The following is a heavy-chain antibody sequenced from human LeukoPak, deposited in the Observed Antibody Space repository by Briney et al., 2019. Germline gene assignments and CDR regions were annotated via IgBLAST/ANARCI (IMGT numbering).Heavy chain of an antibody. Sequence: GGSLRLPRAASGFTFTNYIMSWVRQAPGKGLERVSDISGSSSYIYYADSLKGRFTISRDNARNSLFLQMNSLRAEDTAVYFCARVFPLSVGATRGGAFYIWGQGVMVAVSS. CDR2: ISGSSSYI. V-gene: IGHV3-21*01. D-gene: IGHD1-26*01. CDR3: ARVFPLSVGATRGGAFYI. CDR1: GFTFTNYI. J-gene: IGHJ3*02.